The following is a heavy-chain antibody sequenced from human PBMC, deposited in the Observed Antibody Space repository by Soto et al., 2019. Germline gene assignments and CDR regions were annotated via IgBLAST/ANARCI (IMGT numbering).Heavy chain of an antibody. V-gene: IGHV1-3*01. J-gene: IGHJ4*02. Sequence: ASVKVSCKASGYTFNSHAIHWVRQAPGQRPEWLGWINAGNGNTYYSEKFQGRVTITRDTSASTAYMELSSLRSEDTAVYYCARDPGYSYGYKWGQGTLVTVSS. D-gene: IGHD5-18*01. CDR3: ARDPGYSYGYK. CDR2: INAGNGNT. CDR1: GYTFNSHA.